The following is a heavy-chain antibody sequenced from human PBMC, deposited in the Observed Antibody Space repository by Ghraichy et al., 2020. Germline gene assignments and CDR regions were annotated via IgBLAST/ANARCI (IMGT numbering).Heavy chain of an antibody. V-gene: IGHV3-30*04. J-gene: IGHJ4*02. D-gene: IGHD3-3*01. CDR2: ISYDGSNK. CDR3: ASHTYYDFWSGTEPVSDAY. Sequence: GGSLRLSCAASGFTFSSYAMHWVRQAPGKGLEWVAVISYDGSNKYYADSVKGRFTISRDNSKNTLYLQMNSLRAEDTAVYYCASHTYYDFWSGTEPVSDAYWGQGTLVTVSS. CDR1: GFTFSSYA.